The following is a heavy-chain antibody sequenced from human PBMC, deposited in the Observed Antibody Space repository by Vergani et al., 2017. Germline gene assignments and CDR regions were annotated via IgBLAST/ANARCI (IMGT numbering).Heavy chain of an antibody. CDR2: ISWNSGSI. CDR3: ARGQEYMDV. J-gene: IGHJ6*03. Sequence: EVQLVESGGGLVQPGRSLRLSCAASGFTFDDYAMHWVRQAPGKGLEWVSGISWNSGSIGYADSVKGRFTISRDNAKNSLYLQMNSLRAEDTALYYCARGQEYMDVWGKGTTVTVSS. CDR1: GFTFDDYA. V-gene: IGHV3-9*01.